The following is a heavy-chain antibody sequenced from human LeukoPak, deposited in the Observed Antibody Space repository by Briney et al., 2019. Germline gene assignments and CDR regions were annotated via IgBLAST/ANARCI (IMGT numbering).Heavy chain of an antibody. D-gene: IGHD6-19*01. CDR2: ISYDGSNK. V-gene: IGHV3-30-3*01. Sequence: GGSLRLSCAASGFTFSSYAMHWVRQAPGKGLEWVAVISYDGSNKYYADSVKGRFTISRDNSKNTLYLQMNSLGAEDTAVYYCARGQWLAPDYWGQGTLVTVSS. CDR1: GFTFSSYA. CDR3: ARGQWLAPDY. J-gene: IGHJ4*02.